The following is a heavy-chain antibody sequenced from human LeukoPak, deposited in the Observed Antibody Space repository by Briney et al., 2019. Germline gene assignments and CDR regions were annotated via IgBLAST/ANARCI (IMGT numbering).Heavy chain of an antibody. J-gene: IGHJ5*02. CDR1: GFTFSSYA. CDR2: ISYDGSNK. D-gene: IGHD3-22*01. V-gene: IGHV3-30*04. CDR3: ARDLGQYYDASDNWFDP. Sequence: GRSLRLSCAASGFTFSSYAMHWVRQAPGKGLEWVAVISYDGSNKYYADSVKGRFTISRDNSKNTLYLQMNSLRAEDTAVYYCARDLGQYYDASDNWFDPWGQGTQVTVSS.